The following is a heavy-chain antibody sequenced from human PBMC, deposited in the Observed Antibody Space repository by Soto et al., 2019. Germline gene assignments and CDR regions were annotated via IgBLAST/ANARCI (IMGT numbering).Heavy chain of an antibody. V-gene: IGHV4-34*01. D-gene: IGHD2-2*01. CDR2: INHSGRT. CDR1: GGSFSGFY. J-gene: IGHJ3*02. Sequence: PSETLSLTCAVYGGSFSGFYWGWVRQPPGKGLEWIGQINHSGRTSYNPSLKSRVTISVDTSKKQFSLNLSSVTAADTAVYYCATVALSAYCSSHSCPGACFDTWGQGTMVTVSS. CDR3: ATVALSAYCSSHSCPGACFDT.